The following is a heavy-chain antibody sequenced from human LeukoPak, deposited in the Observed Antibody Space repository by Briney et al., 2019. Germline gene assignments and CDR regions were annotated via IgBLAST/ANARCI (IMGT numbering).Heavy chain of an antibody. CDR2: ISHRGSNE. D-gene: IGHD4-17*01. CDR1: GFTFSNYA. Sequence: GRSLRLSCAASGFTFSNYAIHWVRQAPGKGLEWVAGISHRGSNEKYADPVKGRFTISRDNSKNTLYVHMNSLRAEDTAVYYCAREGDYVFDYWGQGAVVTVSS. J-gene: IGHJ4*02. CDR3: AREGDYVFDY. V-gene: IGHV3-30*03.